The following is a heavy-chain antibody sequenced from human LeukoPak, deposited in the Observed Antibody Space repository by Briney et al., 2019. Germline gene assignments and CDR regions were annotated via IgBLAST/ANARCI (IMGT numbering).Heavy chain of an antibody. V-gene: IGHV3-11*04. J-gene: IGHJ4*02. Sequence: GGSLRLSCAASGFTFSDYYMSWIRQAPGKGLEWVSYISSSGSTIYYAGSVKGRFTISRDNAKNTLYLQMNSLRAEDTAVYYCARDGYNSHFDYWGQGTLVTVSS. CDR3: ARDGYNSHFDY. D-gene: IGHD5-24*01. CDR1: GFTFSDYY. CDR2: ISSSGSTI.